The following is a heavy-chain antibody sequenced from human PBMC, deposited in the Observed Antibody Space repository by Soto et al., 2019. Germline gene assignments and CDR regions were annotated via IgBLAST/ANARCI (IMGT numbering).Heavy chain of an antibody. Sequence: SVTLSLTCTVSGGSISSSSYYWGWIRQPPGKGLEWIGSIYYSGSTYYNPSLKSRVTISVDTSKNQFPLKRSSVTAAATAVYYCAGIWDWYYYGMDVWGQGTTVTVSS. J-gene: IGHJ6*02. CDR2: IYYSGST. V-gene: IGHV4-39*01. CDR3: AGIWDWYYYGMDV. D-gene: IGHD1-26*01. CDR1: GGSISSSSYY.